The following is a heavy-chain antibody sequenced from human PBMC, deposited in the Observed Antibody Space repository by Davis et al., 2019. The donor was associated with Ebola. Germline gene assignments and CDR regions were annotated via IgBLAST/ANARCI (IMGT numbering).Heavy chain of an antibody. CDR1: GGSISSYY. CDR3: AREGSSWYAISHYYFDY. D-gene: IGHD6-13*01. Sequence: SETLSLTCTVSGGSISSYYWSWIRQPPGKGLEWIGYIYYSGSTNYNPSLKSRVTISVDTSKNQFSLNLTSVTAADTAVYYCAREGSSWYAISHYYFDYWGQGTLVTVSS. V-gene: IGHV4-59*12. CDR2: IYYSGST. J-gene: IGHJ4*02.